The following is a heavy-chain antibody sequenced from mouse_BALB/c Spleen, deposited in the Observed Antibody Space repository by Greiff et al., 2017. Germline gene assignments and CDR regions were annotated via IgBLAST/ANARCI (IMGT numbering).Heavy chain of an antibody. CDR2: IDPENGDT. CDR3: NARYDEAMDY. CDR1: GFNIKDYY. V-gene: IGHV14-4*02. D-gene: IGHD2-14*01. J-gene: IGHJ4*01. Sequence: EVQLQQSGAELVRSGASVKLSCTASGFNIKDYYMHWVKQRPEQGLEWIGWIDPENGDTEYAPKFQGKATMTADTSSNTAYLQLSSLTSEDTAVYYCNARYDEAMDYWGQGTSVTVSS.